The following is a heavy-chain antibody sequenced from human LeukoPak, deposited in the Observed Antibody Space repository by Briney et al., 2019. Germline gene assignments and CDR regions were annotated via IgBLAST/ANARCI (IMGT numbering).Heavy chain of an antibody. CDR3: ARGDGDYVCFDY. V-gene: IGHV4-61*02. J-gene: IGHJ4*02. Sequence: SETLSLTCTVSGASISSSSYYWGWIRQPAGKGLEWIGRIYTSRSTNYNPSLKSRVTISVDTSKNQFSLKLSSVTAADTAVYYCARGDGDYVCFDYWGQGTLVTVSS. CDR2: IYTSRST. D-gene: IGHD4-17*01. CDR1: GASISSSSYY.